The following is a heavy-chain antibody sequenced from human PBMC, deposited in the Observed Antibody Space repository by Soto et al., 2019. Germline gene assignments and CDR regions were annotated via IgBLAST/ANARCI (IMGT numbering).Heavy chain of an antibody. CDR1: GYIFTDYY. CDR3: ARATYVGSSDYFDY. CDR2: INPNSDGT. D-gene: IGHD6-6*01. Sequence: ASVKVSCKASGYIFTDYYIHWVRQAPGQGLEWMGWINPNSDGTNFARKFQGRVTMTRDTSISTAYMELSRLRSDDTAVYYCARATYVGSSDYFDYWGQGTLVTVSS. J-gene: IGHJ4*02. V-gene: IGHV1-2*02.